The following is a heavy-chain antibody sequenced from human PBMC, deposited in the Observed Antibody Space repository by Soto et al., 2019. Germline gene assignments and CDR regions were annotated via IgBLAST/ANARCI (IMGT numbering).Heavy chain of an antibody. CDR3: ARGGVEPFDY. D-gene: IGHD3-3*01. J-gene: IGHJ4*02. V-gene: IGHV3-74*01. CDR1: GFTFRNYW. CDR2: ISDYGRV. Sequence: QPGGSLRLSCAASGFTFRNYWMHWVRQAPGKGLVWVSRISDYGRVNYVDSVEGRFTISRGDAKSELYLQMSSLRLEDTAVYYCARGGVEPFDYWGQGALVTVSS.